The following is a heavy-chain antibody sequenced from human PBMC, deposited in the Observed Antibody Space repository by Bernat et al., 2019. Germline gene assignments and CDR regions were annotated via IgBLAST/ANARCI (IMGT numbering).Heavy chain of an antibody. CDR2: ISGSGGST. J-gene: IGHJ4*02. CDR1: GFTFSSYA. D-gene: IGHD6-13*01. V-gene: IGHV3-23*04. Sequence: VQLVESGGGVVQPGRSLRLSCAASGFTFSSYAMSGVRQAPGKGLEWVSAISGSGGSTYYADSVKGRFTISRDNSKNTLYLQMNSLRAEDTAVYYCAKDLRAAAGPHYFDYWGQGTLVTVSS. CDR3: AKDLRAAAGPHYFDY.